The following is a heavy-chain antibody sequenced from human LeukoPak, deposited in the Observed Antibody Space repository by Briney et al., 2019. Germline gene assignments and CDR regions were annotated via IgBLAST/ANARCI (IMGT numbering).Heavy chain of an antibody. CDR3: AREAYYDFWSGYYTGSLFDY. CDR2: ISAYNGNT. CDR1: GYTFTSYG. J-gene: IGHJ4*02. Sequence: ASVKVSCKASGYTFTSYGISWVLQAPGQGLEWMGWISAYNGNTNYAQKLQGRVTMTTDTSTSTAYMELRSLRSDDTAVYYCAREAYYDFWSGYYTGSLFDYWGQGTLVTVSS. V-gene: IGHV1-18*01. D-gene: IGHD3-3*01.